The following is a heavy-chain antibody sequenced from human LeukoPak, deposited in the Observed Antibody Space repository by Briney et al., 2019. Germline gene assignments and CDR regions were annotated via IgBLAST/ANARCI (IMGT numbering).Heavy chain of an antibody. J-gene: IGHJ4*02. CDR3: ATDYGDYEPIDY. V-gene: IGHV3-30*04. CDR1: GVTLSNYA. D-gene: IGHD4-17*01. CDR2: ISFDGTNK. Sequence: GRSLRLSCTASGVTLSNYAMHWVRRPPGKGLEWVAVISFDGTNKYYGDSVEGRFSVSRDNSKNTLYLQMDSLRPDDTAIYYCATDYGDYEPIDYWGQGTLVTVSS.